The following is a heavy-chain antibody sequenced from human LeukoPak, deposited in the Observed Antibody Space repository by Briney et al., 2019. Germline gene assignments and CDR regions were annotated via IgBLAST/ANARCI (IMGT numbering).Heavy chain of an antibody. J-gene: IGHJ4*02. CDR3: ARFDTSYGDYATRGGFDY. CDR1: GFTFSSYA. V-gene: IGHV3-23*01. D-gene: IGHD4-17*01. CDR2: ISGSGGST. Sequence: GGSLRLSCAASGFTFSSYAMSWVRQAPGKGLEWVSAISGSGGSTYYADSVKGRFTISRDNSKNTLYLQMNSLRAEDTAVYYCARFDTSYGDYATRGGFDYWGQGTLVTVSS.